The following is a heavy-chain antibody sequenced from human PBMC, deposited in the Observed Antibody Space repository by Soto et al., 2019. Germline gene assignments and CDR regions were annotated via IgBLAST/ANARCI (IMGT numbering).Heavy chain of an antibody. V-gene: IGHV3-21*01. CDR3: ARGGSWYSKDDAFEI. Sequence: GGSLRLSCAASGFTFSSYSMNWVRQAPGKGLEWVSSISSSSSYIYYADSVKGRFTISRDNAKNSLYLQMNSLRAEDTAVYYCARGGSWYSKDDAFEIWGQGTMVTVSS. CDR2: ISSSSSYI. J-gene: IGHJ3*02. CDR1: GFTFSSYS. D-gene: IGHD6-13*01.